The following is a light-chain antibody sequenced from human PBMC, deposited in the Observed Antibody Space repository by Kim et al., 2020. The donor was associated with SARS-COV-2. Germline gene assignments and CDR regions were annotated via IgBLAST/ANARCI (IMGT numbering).Light chain of an antibody. CDR2: ESI. V-gene: IGLV6-57*02. CDR1: SGNIANKH. J-gene: IGLJ2*01. CDR3: QSCDSSNQVV. Sequence: KTVTISCTGSSGNIANKHVQWYQQRPGSAPTTLIYESIYRPSGVPSRFSGSIDRASNSVSLTISGLQIEDEVDYYCQSCDSSNQVVFGGGTQLTVL.